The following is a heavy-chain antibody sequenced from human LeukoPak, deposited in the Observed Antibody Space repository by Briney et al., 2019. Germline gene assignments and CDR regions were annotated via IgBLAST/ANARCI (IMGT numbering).Heavy chain of an antibody. J-gene: IGHJ5*02. Sequence: PSETLSLTCTVSGGSISSYYWSWIRQPPGKGLEWIGYIYYSGSTNYNPSLKSRVTISVDTSKNQFSLKLSSVTAADTAVYYCARDVSYDYVWGSYEGNWFDPWGQGTLVTVSS. V-gene: IGHV4-59*12. CDR3: ARDVSYDYVWGSYEGNWFDP. CDR2: IYYSGST. CDR1: GGSISSYY. D-gene: IGHD3-16*01.